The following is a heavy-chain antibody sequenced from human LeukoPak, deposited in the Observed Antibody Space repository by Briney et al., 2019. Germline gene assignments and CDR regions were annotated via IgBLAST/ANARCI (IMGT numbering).Heavy chain of an antibody. V-gene: IGHV5-51*01. D-gene: IGHD3-10*01. CDR3: ASGSSYFHL. J-gene: IGHJ2*01. Sequence: GVSLKISCKVSGHSFTSYWIGWVRQMPGKGLEWMGIIYPGNSDTRYSPSFQGQVTFSADKSVTSVYLQWSSLKASDTAIYYCASGSSYFHLWGRGTLVSVSS. CDR1: GHSFTSYW. CDR2: IYPGNSDT.